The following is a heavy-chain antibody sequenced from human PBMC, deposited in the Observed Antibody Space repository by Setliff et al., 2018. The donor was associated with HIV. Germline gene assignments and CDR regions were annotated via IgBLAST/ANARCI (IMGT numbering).Heavy chain of an antibody. CDR1: GGTFSGYA. CDR2: SIPVFSTV. V-gene: IGHV1-69*13. Sequence: SVKVSCKAPGGTFSGYAFSWVRQAPGQGFEWMGGSIPVFSTVNYAQKFLGRATITADESTNTSYMELTSLRSEDTAVYFCARDSHCSGPSCYSGGQFFDYWGQGTLVTVSS. CDR3: ARDSHCSGPSCYSGGQFFDY. D-gene: IGHD2-15*01. J-gene: IGHJ4*02.